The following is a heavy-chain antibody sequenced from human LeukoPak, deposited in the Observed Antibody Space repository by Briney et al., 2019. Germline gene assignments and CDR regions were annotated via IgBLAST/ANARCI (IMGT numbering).Heavy chain of an antibody. D-gene: IGHD5-12*01. J-gene: IGHJ4*02. CDR2: IKRKTDGGTA. Sequence: PGGSLRLSCAASGLTFSNAWMSWVRQAPGKGLEWVGRIKRKTDGGTADYAAPVTGRCTISRDDSKNTLFLQMNSLKTEDTAVYYCTTDGYPPRYFDYWGQGTLVTVSS. V-gene: IGHV3-15*01. CDR1: GLTFSNAW. CDR3: TTDGYPPRYFDY.